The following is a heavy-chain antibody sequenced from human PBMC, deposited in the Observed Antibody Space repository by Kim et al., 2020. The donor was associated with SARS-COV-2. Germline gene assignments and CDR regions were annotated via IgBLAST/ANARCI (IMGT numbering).Heavy chain of an antibody. CDR3: ARQYSSSWYFDY. CDR1: GGSISSYY. CDR2: IYYSGST. J-gene: IGHJ4*02. D-gene: IGHD6-13*01. V-gene: IGHV4-59*08. Sequence: SETLSLTCTVSGGSISSYYWSWIRQPPGKGLEWIGYIYYSGSTNYNPSHKSRVTISVDTSKNQFSLKLSSVTAADTAVYYCARQYSSSWYFDYWGQGTLVTVSS.